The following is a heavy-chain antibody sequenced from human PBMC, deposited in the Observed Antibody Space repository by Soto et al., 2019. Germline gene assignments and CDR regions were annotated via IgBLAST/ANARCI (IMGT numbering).Heavy chain of an antibody. Sequence: QVQLVESGGGVVQPGRSLRLSCAASGFTFRTYGMHWVRQAPGKGLEWVAVIWYDGSEKYYADSVKGRFTISRDNSENTLHLQMNSLRAEDTAVYYCARDKAASYNWLDSWGQGTLVTVSS. V-gene: IGHV3-33*01. CDR3: ARDKAASYNWLDS. CDR2: IWYDGSEK. CDR1: GFTFRTYG. D-gene: IGHD2-15*01. J-gene: IGHJ5*01.